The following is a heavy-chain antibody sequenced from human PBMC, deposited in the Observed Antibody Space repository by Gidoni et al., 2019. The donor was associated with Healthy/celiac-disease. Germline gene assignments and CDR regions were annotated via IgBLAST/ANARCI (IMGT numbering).Heavy chain of an antibody. CDR2: ISSSISTI. V-gene: IGHV3-48*02. CDR1: GFTFSSYR. J-gene: IGHJ4*02. CDR3: ARRPYGDYGVDY. D-gene: IGHD4-17*01. Sequence: EVQLVESGGGLVQPGGSLRLSCAASGFTFSSYRMNWVRQAPGKGLEWVSYISSSISTIYYADSVKGRFTISRDNAKNSLYLQMNSLRDEDTAVYYCARRPYGDYGVDYWDQGTLVTVSS.